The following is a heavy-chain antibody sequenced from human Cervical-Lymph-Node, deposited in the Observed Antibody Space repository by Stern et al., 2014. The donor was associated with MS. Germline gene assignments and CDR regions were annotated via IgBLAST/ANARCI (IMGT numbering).Heavy chain of an antibody. V-gene: IGHV4-59*01. D-gene: IGHD6-13*01. CDR1: GDSINYYY. J-gene: IGHJ4*02. CDR3: ARVLRRRVIGAPGAGYYFDY. CDR2: IFYRGST. Sequence: QVPLVESGPGLVQPSETLSLTCTVSGDSINYYYWGWIRQPPGKALEWLGYIFYRGSTTYNPSLKSRVTISVDTSKNQFSLNLSSVTAADTDVYYCARVLRRRVIGAPGAGYYFDYWGQGTLVTVPS.